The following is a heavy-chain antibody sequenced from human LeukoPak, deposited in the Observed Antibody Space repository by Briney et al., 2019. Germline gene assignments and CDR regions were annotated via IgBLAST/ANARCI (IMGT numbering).Heavy chain of an antibody. Sequence: GGSLRLSCAASGFTFDDYTMHWVRQAPGKGLEWVSLISWDGSSRYYADSVKGRFTISRDNSKNSLYLQMNGLRTEDTALYYCARDNEAWYFDLWGRGTPVTVSS. CDR1: GFTFDDYT. CDR3: ARDNEAWYFDL. CDR2: ISWDGSSR. J-gene: IGHJ2*01. V-gene: IGHV3-43*01.